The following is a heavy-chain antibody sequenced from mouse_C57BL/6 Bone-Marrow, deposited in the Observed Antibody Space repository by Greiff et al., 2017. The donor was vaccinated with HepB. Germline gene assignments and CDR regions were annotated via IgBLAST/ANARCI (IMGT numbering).Heavy chain of an antibody. CDR3: ARQLRRYWYFDV. V-gene: IGHV1-63*01. Sequence: QVQLKESGAELVRPGPSVKMSCKASGYTFTNYWIGWAKQRPGHGLEWIGDIYPGGGYTNYNEKFKGKATLTADKSSSTAYMQFSSLTSEDSAIYYCARQLRRYWYFDVWGAGTTVTVSS. J-gene: IGHJ1*01. CDR1: GYTFTNYW. CDR2: IYPGGGYT. D-gene: IGHD3-2*02.